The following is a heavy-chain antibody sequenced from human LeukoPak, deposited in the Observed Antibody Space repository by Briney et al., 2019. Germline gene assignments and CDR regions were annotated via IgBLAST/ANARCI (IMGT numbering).Heavy chain of an antibody. D-gene: IGHD3-10*02. V-gene: IGHV4-39*07. J-gene: IGHJ4*02. Sequence: PSETLSLTCTVSSGSISSSSYFWGWIRQPPGKGLEWIGSISYSGNAYYNPSLKSRVTISVDTSKNQFSLKLTSVTAADTGVFYCARVTGMTMLTAYYFDSWGQGTLVTVSS. CDR3: ARVTGMTMLTAYYFDS. CDR2: ISYSGNA. CDR1: SGSISSSSYF.